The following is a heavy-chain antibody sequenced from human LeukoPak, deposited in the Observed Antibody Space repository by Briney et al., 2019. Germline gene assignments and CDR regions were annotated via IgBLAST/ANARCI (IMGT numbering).Heavy chain of an antibody. D-gene: IGHD3-10*01. Sequence: GGSLRLSCAASGFTFSSYSMNWVRQAPGKGLEWVSSISSSSSYIYYADSVKGRFTISRDNAKNSLYLQMNSLRAEDTAVYYCAREGITMVQGGGVSWFDPWGQGTLVTVSS. V-gene: IGHV3-21*01. J-gene: IGHJ5*02. CDR3: AREGITMVQGGGVSWFDP. CDR1: GFTFSSYS. CDR2: ISSSSSYI.